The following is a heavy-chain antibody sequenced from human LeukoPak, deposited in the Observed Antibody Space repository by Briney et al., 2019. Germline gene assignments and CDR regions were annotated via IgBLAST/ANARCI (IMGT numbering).Heavy chain of an antibody. Sequence: KPSETLSLTCTVSGGSISTYHWSWIRQPPGKGLEWIGYIHYSGSTNYNPSLKSRVTISINTSKNQFSLNLTSVTAADTAVYYCARGMYYYDGSGDYWGQGTLVTVSS. J-gene: IGHJ4*02. D-gene: IGHD3-22*01. CDR2: IHYSGST. CDR3: ARGMYYYDGSGDY. CDR1: GGSISTYH. V-gene: IGHV4-59*08.